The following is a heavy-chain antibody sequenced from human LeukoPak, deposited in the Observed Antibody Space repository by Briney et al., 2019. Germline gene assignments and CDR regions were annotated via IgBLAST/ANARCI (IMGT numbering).Heavy chain of an antibody. Sequence: PGGSLRLSCAASGFTFSSYGMHWVRQAPGKGLEWVAVISYDGSNKYYADSVKGRFTISRDNAKNSLYLQMNSLRAEDTAVYYCARRDIVVVTAIDYWGQGTLVTVSS. CDR3: ARRDIVVVTAIDY. V-gene: IGHV3-30*03. CDR2: ISYDGSNK. CDR1: GFTFSSYG. D-gene: IGHD2-21*02. J-gene: IGHJ4*02.